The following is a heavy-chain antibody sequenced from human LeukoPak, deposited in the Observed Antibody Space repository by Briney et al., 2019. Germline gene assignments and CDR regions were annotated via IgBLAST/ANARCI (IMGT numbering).Heavy chain of an antibody. CDR1: GFTFSSYG. CDR3: VIAVAGTYDY. Sequence: PGGSLRLSCAASGFTFSSYGMHWVRQAPGKGLEWVAFIRYDGSNKYHADSVKGRFTISRDNSKNTLYLQMNSLRAEDTAVYYCVIAVAGTYDYWGQGTLVTVSS. V-gene: IGHV3-30*02. CDR2: IRYDGSNK. J-gene: IGHJ4*02. D-gene: IGHD6-19*01.